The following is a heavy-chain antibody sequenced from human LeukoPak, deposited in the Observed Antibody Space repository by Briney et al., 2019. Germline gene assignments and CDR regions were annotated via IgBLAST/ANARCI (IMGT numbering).Heavy chain of an antibody. CDR3: TGDALLEYCTGNDCYHTDF. CDR1: GFTFGNYW. J-gene: IGHJ4*02. V-gene: IGHV3-74*01. D-gene: IGHD2-8*02. Sequence: GGSLRLSCTASGFTFGNYWMHWVRQAPGKGPVWVSSINTDGSATSFADSVKGRFTISRHSAQNTVYLQMNSLTVEDTGVYYCTGDALLEYCTGNDCYHTDFWGQGILVTVSS. CDR2: INTDGSAT.